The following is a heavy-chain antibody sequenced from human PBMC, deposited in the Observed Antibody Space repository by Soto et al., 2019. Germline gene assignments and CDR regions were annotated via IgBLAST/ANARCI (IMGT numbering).Heavy chain of an antibody. J-gene: IGHJ6*01. CDR1: GIIFNNHG. CDR2: ISYDGDNK. CDR3: ATDISWVRVVMIDLDV. Sequence: EGTLRLPCAVSGIIFNNHGMHWVRQAPGKGLEWPAVISYDGDNKYYADSVKGRFTISRDNSKNTLYLQMNTPRAEDTAVYYCATDISWVRVVMIDLDVWGEGTTVIVCS. D-gene: IGHD3-10*01. V-gene: IGHV3-30*03.